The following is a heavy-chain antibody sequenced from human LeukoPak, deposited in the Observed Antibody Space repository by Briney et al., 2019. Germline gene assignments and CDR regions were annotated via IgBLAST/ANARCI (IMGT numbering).Heavy chain of an antibody. CDR1: GFNLSNAW. D-gene: IGHD4-17*01. J-gene: IGHJ3*02. CDR2: IKRKTDGGTT. Sequence: GSLTLLRSPWGFNLSNAWLSWVGQAPRREREWVGRIKRKTDGGTTDYAAPVKGRFTISRDDSKHTLYLQINSLKTEDTAVYYCTTHSEYGNDIWGQGTMVTVSS. CDR3: TTHSEYGNDI. V-gene: IGHV3-15*01.